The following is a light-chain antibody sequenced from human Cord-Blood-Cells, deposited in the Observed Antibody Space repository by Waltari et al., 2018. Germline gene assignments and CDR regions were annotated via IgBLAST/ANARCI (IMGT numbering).Light chain of an antibody. V-gene: IGKV3-20*01. CDR1: QSVSSSY. Sequence: SLSPGERATLSCRASQSVSSSYLAWYQQKPGQAPRLLIYGASSRATGIPDRFSGSGSGTDFTLTISRLEPEDFAVYYCQQYGSSPPMYTFGQGTKLEIK. CDR2: GAS. J-gene: IGKJ2*01. CDR3: QQYGSSPPMYT.